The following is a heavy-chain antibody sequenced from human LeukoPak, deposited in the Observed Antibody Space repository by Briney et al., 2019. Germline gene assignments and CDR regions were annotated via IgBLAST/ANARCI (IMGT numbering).Heavy chain of an antibody. Sequence: SLRLSCAASGFTFDDYAVHWVRQAPGKGLEWVSGISWNSGSIGYADSVKGRFTISRDNAKNSLYLQMNSLRAEDTALYYCARVNPYYYYGMDVWGQGTTVTVSS. CDR1: GFTFDDYA. V-gene: IGHV3-9*01. J-gene: IGHJ6*02. CDR2: ISWNSGSI. CDR3: ARVNPYYYYGMDV.